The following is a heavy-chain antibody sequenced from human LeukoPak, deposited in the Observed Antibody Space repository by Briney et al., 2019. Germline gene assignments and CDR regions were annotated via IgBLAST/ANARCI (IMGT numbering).Heavy chain of an antibody. CDR1: GYTFTSYG. CDR3: ARGLLWFGELLNFDY. D-gene: IGHD3-10*01. CDR2: ISAYNGNT. J-gene: IGHJ4*02. V-gene: IGHV1-18*01. Sequence: GASVKVSCKAPGYTFTSYGISWVRQAPGQGLEWMGWISAYNGNTNYAQKLQGRVTMTTDTSTSTAYMELRSPRSDDTAVYYCARGLLWFGELLNFDYWGQGTLVTVSS.